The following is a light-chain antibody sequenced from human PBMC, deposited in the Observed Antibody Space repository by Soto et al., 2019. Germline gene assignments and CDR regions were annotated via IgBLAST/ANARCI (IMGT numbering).Light chain of an antibody. V-gene: IGKV3-20*01. CDR3: QQYGSSPLFS. Sequence: EIVLTQSPGTLSLSPGERATLSCRASQSVSTNYLAWYQQKPGQAPRLLIYGTSSRATGIPDRFSGSGSGTDFTLNISRLEPEDFAVYYCQQYGSSPLFSFGPGTKLDFK. CDR1: QSVSTNY. J-gene: IGKJ3*01. CDR2: GTS.